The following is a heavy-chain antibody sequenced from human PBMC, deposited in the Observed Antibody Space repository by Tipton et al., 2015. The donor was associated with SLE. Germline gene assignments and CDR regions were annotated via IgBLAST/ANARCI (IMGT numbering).Heavy chain of an antibody. V-gene: IGHV4-34*01. D-gene: IGHD6-19*01. Sequence: LRLSCAVYGGSFSGYYWSWIRQPPGKGLEWIGEINHSGSTNYNPSLKSRVTISVDTSKNQFSLKLSSVTAADTAVYYCARGLIAVAANDAFDIWGQGTMVTVSS. CDR3: ARGLIAVAANDAFDI. J-gene: IGHJ3*02. CDR2: INHSGST. CDR1: GGSFSGYY.